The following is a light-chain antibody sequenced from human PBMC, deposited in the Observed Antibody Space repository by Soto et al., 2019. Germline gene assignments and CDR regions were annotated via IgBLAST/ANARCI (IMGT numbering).Light chain of an antibody. CDR2: GAS. J-gene: IGKJ2*01. V-gene: IGKV3-20*01. Sequence: EIVLTRSPGTLSLSPGERATLSCTASQRVDSSYLAWYQQKPGQAPRLLIHGASSRAAGIPDRFSGSGSGTDFSLTISSLEPEDFAVYYCQQYGSSWMYTFGQGTKLEMK. CDR1: QRVDSSY. CDR3: QQYGSSWMYT.